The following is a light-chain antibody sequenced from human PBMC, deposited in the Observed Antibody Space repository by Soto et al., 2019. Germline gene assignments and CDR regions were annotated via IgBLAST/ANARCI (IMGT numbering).Light chain of an antibody. V-gene: IGLV2-14*01. CDR3: SSYTGSSTPV. J-gene: IGLJ2*01. Sequence: ALTQPASVSGSPGQSITISCTGTSRDVGGYNYVSWYQQHPGKAPKLMIYDVSNRPSGVSNRFSGSKSGNTASLTISGLQAEDEADYYCSSYTGSSTPVFGGGTKVTVL. CDR1: SRDVGGYNY. CDR2: DVS.